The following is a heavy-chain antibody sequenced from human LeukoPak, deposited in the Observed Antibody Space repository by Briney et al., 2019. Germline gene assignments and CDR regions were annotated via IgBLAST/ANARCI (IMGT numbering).Heavy chain of an antibody. J-gene: IGHJ5*02. D-gene: IGHD2-2*01. CDR1: GYTLTELS. V-gene: IGHV1-24*01. CDR3: AASHDCSSTSCNNWFDP. CDR2: FDPEDGET. Sequence: GASVKVSCKASGYTLTELSMHWVRQAPGKGLEWMGGFDPEDGETIYAQKFQGRVTMTEDTSTDTAYMELSSLKSEDTAVYYCAASHDCSSTSCNNWFDPWGQGTLVTVSS.